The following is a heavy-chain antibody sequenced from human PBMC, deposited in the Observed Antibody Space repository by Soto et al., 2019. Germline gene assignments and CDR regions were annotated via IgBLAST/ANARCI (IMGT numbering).Heavy chain of an antibody. CDR1: GGNFKTYS. CDR2: IYPFLDET. V-gene: IGHV1-69*08. D-gene: IGHD4-17*01. CDR3: ARGIKYGDYSRWFDP. Sequence: SVKVSSKASGGNFKTYSFFWVRQAPGQGLEWMGRIYPFLDETKYSQTFQGRVVLSADKSTGTLYMEMNSLTSADTAVYYCARGIKYGDYSRWFDPWGPGTLVTV. J-gene: IGHJ5*02.